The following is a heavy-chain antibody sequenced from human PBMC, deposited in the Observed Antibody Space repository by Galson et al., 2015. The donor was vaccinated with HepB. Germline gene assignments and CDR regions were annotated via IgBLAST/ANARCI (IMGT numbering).Heavy chain of an antibody. J-gene: IGHJ4*02. Sequence: SLRLSCAASGFTVSATYMSWVRQAPGKGLEWVSPIYTNGDTSYANSVKDRFTTSRDESRTTLYLQMNTLRAEDTAIYYCARGYSVNRYSGLGYWGQGTLVTVSS. CDR3: ARGYSVNRYSGLGY. V-gene: IGHV3-53*01. CDR2: IYTNGDT. CDR1: GFTVSATY. D-gene: IGHD1-26*01.